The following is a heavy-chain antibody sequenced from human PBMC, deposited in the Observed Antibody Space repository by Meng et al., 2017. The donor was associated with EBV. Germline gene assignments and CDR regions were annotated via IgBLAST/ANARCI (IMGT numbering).Heavy chain of an antibody. Sequence: QVQLVQSGAVVKKPGSSVKVSCKTSGGTFRSDAVSWVRQAPGHGLEWMGGLIPKSDAPYYAQKFQDRVTITADESTSTHYMDLSGLRSEDTAVYYCASESGRGFTPDYWGQGTMVTVS. J-gene: IGHJ4*02. V-gene: IGHV1-69*01. CDR1: GGTFRSDA. D-gene: IGHD3-10*01. CDR3: ASESGRGFTPDY. CDR2: LIPKSDAP.